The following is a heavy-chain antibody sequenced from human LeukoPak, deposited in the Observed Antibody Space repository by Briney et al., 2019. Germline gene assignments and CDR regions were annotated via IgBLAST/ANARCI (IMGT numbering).Heavy chain of an antibody. J-gene: IGHJ4*02. CDR2: IGSSSSYI. V-gene: IGHV3-21*01. D-gene: IGHD4-17*01. CDR1: GFTFTTYS. Sequence: GGSLRLSCAASGFTFTTYSMNWVRQAPGKGLEWVSSIGSSSSYIYYADSVKGRFTISRDNAKNSLYLQMNSLRAEDTAVYCCARDLYGDYAFDYWGQGTLVTVSS. CDR3: ARDLYGDYAFDY.